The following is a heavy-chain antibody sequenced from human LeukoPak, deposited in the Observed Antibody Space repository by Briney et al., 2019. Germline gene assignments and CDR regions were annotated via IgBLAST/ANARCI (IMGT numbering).Heavy chain of an antibody. CDR3: AGHIADHPYYYYYMDV. D-gene: IGHD6-13*01. V-gene: IGHV4-39*01. J-gene: IGHJ6*03. CDR2: IYYSGST. Sequence: SETLSLTCTVSGGSISSSSYYWGWIRQPPGKGLEWIGSIYYSGSTYYNPSLKSRVTISVDTSKNQFSLKLSSVTAADTAVYYCAGHIADHPYYYYYMDVWGKGTTVTVSS. CDR1: GGSISSSSYY.